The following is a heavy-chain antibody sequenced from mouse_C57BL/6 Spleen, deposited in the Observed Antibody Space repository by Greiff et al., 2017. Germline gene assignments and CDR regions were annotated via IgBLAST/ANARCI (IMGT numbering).Heavy chain of an antibody. CDR3: ARLGYDYFDY. CDR1: GYTFTSYW. CDR2: IHPNSGST. V-gene: IGHV1-64*01. J-gene: IGHJ2*01. D-gene: IGHD2-14*01. Sequence: VQLQQPGAELVKPGASVKLSCKASGYTFTSYWMHWVKQRPGQGLEGIGMIHPNSGSTNYNEKFKSKATLTVDKSSSTAYMQLSSLTSEDSAVYYCARLGYDYFDYWGQGTTLTVSS.